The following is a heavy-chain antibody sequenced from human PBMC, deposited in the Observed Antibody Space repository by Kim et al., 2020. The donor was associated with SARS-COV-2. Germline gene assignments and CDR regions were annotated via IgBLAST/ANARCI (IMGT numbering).Heavy chain of an antibody. CDR1: GGSISSSSYY. Sequence: SETLSLTCTVSGGSISSSSYYWGWIRQPPGKGLEWIGSIYYSGSTYYNPSLKSRVTISVDTSKNQFSLKLSSVTAADTAVYYCASMGIAVAGGDMIAFDIWGQGTMVTVSS. D-gene: IGHD6-19*01. CDR3: ASMGIAVAGGDMIAFDI. CDR2: IYYSGST. V-gene: IGHV4-39*07. J-gene: IGHJ3*02.